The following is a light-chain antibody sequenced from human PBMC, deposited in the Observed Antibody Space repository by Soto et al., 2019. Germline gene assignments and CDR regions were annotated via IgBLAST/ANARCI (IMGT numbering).Light chain of an antibody. CDR3: QLYNCYWT. V-gene: IGKV1-5*03. CDR2: KAS. J-gene: IGKJ1*01. Sequence: DIQMTQSPSTLSASVGDRVTITCRASQGISSWLAWYQQKPGKAPKLLIYKASIFESGVPSRFTGIGSRTEFTLTMSSLQREDFATYYGQLYNCYWTFGQGTKVEIK. CDR1: QGISSW.